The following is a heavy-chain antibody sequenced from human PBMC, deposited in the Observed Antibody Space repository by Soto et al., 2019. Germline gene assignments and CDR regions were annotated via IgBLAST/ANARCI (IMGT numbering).Heavy chain of an antibody. CDR1: GYTFTSYD. D-gene: IGHD3-9*01. V-gene: IGHV1-8*01. CDR3: ATGVLRFFAGLPPSDAFNI. Sequence: GASVKVSCKASGYTFTSYDINWVRQATGQGLEWMGWMNPNSGNTGYAQKFQGRVTMTRNTSISTAYMELSSLRSEDTAVYYCATGVLRFFAGLPPSDAFNIGGQGKMAT. J-gene: IGHJ3*02. CDR2: MNPNSGNT.